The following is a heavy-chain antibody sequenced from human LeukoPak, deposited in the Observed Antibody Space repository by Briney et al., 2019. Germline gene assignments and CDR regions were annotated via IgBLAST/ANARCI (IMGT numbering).Heavy chain of an antibody. V-gene: IGHV3-21*01. CDR2: ISSSSYI. CDR3: ARWDVPAAGFDP. CDR1: GFTFSSYS. J-gene: IGHJ5*02. D-gene: IGHD2-2*01. Sequence: GGSLRLSCAASGFTFSSYSMNWVRQAPGKGLEWVSSISSSSYIYYADSVKGRFTISRDNAKNSLYLQMNSLRAEDTAVYYCARWDVPAAGFDPWGQGTLVTVSS.